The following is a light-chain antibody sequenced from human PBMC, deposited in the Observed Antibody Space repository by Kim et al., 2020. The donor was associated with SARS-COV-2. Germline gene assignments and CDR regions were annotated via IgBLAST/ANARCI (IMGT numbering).Light chain of an antibody. Sequence: GQGVHLSWFGNSPHIGRNTPNWDQEPPGNAPKLLIYSYNQRPSGVPDRFSGSKSGTSASLAVSGLQSEDEADYYCATWDDSLNGVIFGGGTQLTVL. CDR2: SYN. CDR3: ATWDDSLNGVI. CDR1: SPHIGRNT. J-gene: IGLJ2*01. V-gene: IGLV1-44*01.